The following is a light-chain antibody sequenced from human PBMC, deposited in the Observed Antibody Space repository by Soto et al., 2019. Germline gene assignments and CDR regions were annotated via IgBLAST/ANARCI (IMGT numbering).Light chain of an antibody. CDR2: DAS. CDR3: QKYNGAPLT. J-gene: IGKJ4*01. V-gene: IGKV1-5*01. CDR1: QSISSW. Sequence: IQMTQSPSTLSASVGDRVTITCRASQSISSWLAWYQQKPGKAPKLLIYDASSLESGVPSRFSGSGSGTEFTLTISSLQPDDFATYYCQKYNGAPLTFGGGTKV.